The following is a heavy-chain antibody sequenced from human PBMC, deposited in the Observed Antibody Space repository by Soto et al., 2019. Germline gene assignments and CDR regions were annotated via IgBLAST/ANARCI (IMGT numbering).Heavy chain of an antibody. CDR2: IYSGGST. V-gene: IGHV3-53*01. J-gene: IGHJ1*01. CDR1: GFTVSSNY. Sequence: EVQLVESGGGLIQPGGSLRLSCAASGFTVSSNYMSWVRQAPGKGLEWVSVIYSGGSTYYADSVKGRFTISRDNSKNTLYIQMNSLRDEDTAVYYCAIDRVESGYPEYFPRWGQGTLVTVSS. D-gene: IGHD3-22*01. CDR3: AIDRVESGYPEYFPR.